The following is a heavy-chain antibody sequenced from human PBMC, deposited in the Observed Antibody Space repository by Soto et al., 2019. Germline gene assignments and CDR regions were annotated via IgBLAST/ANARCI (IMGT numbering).Heavy chain of an antibody. V-gene: IGHV3-23*01. CDR3: AKDLSITIFGVVITAFDY. Sequence: WVFLRLPCAAPGFTFISYGMSWVRQAPGKGLEWVSAISGSGGSTYYADSVKGRFTISRDNSKNTLYLQMNSLRAEDTAVYYCAKDLSITIFGVVITAFDYWGKGTLVTVSS. CDR1: GFTFISYG. CDR2: ISGSGGST. J-gene: IGHJ4*02. D-gene: IGHD3-3*01.